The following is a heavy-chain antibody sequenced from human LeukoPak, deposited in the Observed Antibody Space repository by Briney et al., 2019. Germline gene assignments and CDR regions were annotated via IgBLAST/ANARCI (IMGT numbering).Heavy chain of an antibody. CDR3: AKDLVVPAAILRGYYYYYMDV. CDR1: GFTFSSYA. Sequence: SGGSLRLSCAASGFTFSSYAMSWVRQAPGKGLEWVSAISGSGGSTYYADSVKVRFTISRDNSKNTLYLQMNSLRAEDTAVYYCAKDLVVPAAILRGYYYYYMDVWGKGTTVTVSS. CDR2: ISGSGGST. D-gene: IGHD2-2*01. V-gene: IGHV3-23*01. J-gene: IGHJ6*03.